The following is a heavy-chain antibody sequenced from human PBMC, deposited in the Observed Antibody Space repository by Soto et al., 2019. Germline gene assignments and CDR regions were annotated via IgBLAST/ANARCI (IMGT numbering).Heavy chain of an antibody. D-gene: IGHD2-15*01. CDR1: GGSISSGGYS. J-gene: IGHJ4*02. CDR3: ARVTCSGGSCYGWFDY. CDR2: IYHSGST. V-gene: IGHV4-30-2*01. Sequence: QLQLQESGSGLVKPSQTLSLTCAVSGGSISSGGYSWSWIRQPPGKGLEWIGYIYHSGSTYYNPSLKSRVTISVDRSKNQFSLKLSSVTAADTAVYYCARVTCSGGSCYGWFDYWGQGTLVTVSS.